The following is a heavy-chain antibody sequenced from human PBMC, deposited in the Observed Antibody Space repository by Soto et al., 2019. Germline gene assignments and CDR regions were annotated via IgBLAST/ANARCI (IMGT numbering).Heavy chain of an antibody. CDR2: IYHSGST. J-gene: IGHJ1*01. CDR1: GGSISSGGYS. D-gene: IGHD3-22*01. Sequence: PSETLSLTCAVSGGSISSGGYSWSWIRQPPGKGLEWIGYIYHSGSTYYNPSLKSRVTISVDRSKNQISLKLSSVTAADTAVYYCARGSSGHHEYFQHWGQGTLVTVSS. V-gene: IGHV4-30-2*01. CDR3: ARGSSGHHEYFQH.